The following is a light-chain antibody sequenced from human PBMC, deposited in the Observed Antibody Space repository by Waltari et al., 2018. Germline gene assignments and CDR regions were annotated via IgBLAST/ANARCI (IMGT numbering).Light chain of an antibody. J-gene: IGKJ1*01. V-gene: IGKV4-1*01. CDR1: QSVLYSSNNKNY. CDR3: QQYYSTLT. CDR2: WAS. Sequence: DIVMTQSPDSLAVSLCERATINCKSSQSVLYSSNNKNYLAWYQQKPGQPPKLLIYWASTRESGVPDRFSGSGSGTDFTLTISSLQAEDVAVYYCQQYYSTLTFGQGTKVEIK.